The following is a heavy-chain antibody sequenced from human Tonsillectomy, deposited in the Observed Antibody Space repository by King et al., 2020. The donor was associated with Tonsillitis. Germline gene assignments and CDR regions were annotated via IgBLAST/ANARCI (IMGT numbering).Heavy chain of an antibody. Sequence: QLVQSGAEVKKPGSSVKVSCKASGGTFSNYSISWVRQAPGQGLEWMGGIRPMCGTAKYAQKFQGRVTMTADESTRTAYMELSRLRSEDTAVYYFARDLHGSTNFARSDAAFHIWGQGTMVTVSS. CDR1: GGTFSNYS. CDR2: IRPMCGTA. CDR3: ARDLHGSTNFARSDAAFHI. J-gene: IGHJ3*02. D-gene: IGHD2-2*01. V-gene: IGHV1-69*12.